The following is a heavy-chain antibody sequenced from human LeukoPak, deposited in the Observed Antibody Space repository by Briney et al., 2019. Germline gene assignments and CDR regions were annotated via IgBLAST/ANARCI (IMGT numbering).Heavy chain of an antibody. CDR2: IIPILGIA. V-gene: IGHV1-69*04. D-gene: IGHD1-26*01. Sequence: SVKVSCKASGGTFSSYAISWVRQAPGQGLEWMGRIIPILGIANYAQKFQGRVTITADKSTSTAYMELSSLRSEDTAVYYCATVRSSGSYYPDDYWGQGTLVTVSS. J-gene: IGHJ4*02. CDR3: ATVRSSGSYYPDDY. CDR1: GGTFSSYA.